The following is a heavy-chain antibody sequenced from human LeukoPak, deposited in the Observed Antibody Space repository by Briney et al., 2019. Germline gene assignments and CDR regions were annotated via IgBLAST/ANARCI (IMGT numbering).Heavy chain of an antibody. V-gene: IGHV4-4*02. CDR3: ARVSFDSSGYVFDY. Sequence: SGTLSLTRAVSGGSISSSNCWSWVRQPPGKGLEWIGEIYHSGSTNYNSSLKSRVTISVDKSKSQFSMKLSSMTAADTAVYYCARVSFDSSGYVFDYWG. D-gene: IGHD3-22*01. CDR2: IYHSGST. J-gene: IGHJ4*01. CDR1: GGSISSSNC.